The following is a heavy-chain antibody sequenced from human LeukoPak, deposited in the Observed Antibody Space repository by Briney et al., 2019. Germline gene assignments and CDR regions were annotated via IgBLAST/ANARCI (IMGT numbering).Heavy chain of an antibody. CDR3: ARYDSGEFDY. Sequence: PSETLSLTCTVSGGSISSSSYYWGWLRQPPGKGLEWIGSIYYSGSTYYNPSLKSRVTISVDTSKNQFSLKLSSVTAADTAVYYCARYDSGEFDYWGQGTLVIVSS. V-gene: IGHV4-39*01. J-gene: IGHJ4*02. CDR2: IYYSGST. D-gene: IGHD3-10*01. CDR1: GGSISSSSYY.